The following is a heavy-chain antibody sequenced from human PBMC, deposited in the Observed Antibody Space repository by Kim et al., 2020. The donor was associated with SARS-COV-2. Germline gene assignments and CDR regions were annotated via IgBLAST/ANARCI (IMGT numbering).Heavy chain of an antibody. Sequence: TYYAASVKGRFTISRDNSKTTLYLQMNSLRAEDTAVYYCAKGSGSFFFDYWGQGTLVTVSS. CDR3: AKGSGSFFFDY. J-gene: IGHJ4*02. V-gene: IGHV3-23*03. D-gene: IGHD5-12*01. CDR2: T.